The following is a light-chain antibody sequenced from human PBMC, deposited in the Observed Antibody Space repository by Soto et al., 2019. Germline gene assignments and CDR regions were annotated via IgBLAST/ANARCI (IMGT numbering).Light chain of an antibody. CDR3: TSFTSSSTWV. V-gene: IGLV2-14*03. CDR1: SSDVGGYNY. J-gene: IGLJ3*02. CDR2: EVS. Sequence: HSALTQAASVSGAPGQAITISSTGTSSDVGGYNYVSWFQQHPGKAPKLKIYEVSNRPSGVSNRFSGSKSGYTASLTISELQAEDEADYYCTSFTSSSTWVFGGGTK.